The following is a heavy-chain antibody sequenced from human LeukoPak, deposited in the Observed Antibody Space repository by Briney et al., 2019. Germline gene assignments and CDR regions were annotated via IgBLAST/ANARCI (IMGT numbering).Heavy chain of an antibody. CDR3: ARDPTTQTFDY. D-gene: IGHD4-11*01. CDR2: ISTYNGNT. J-gene: IGHJ4*02. CDR1: GYTFTSYG. V-gene: IGHV1-18*01. Sequence: ASVKVSCKASGYTFTSYGISWVRQAPGPGLEWMGWISTYNGNTNYAQKLQGRVTMTTDTPTTTAYMELRSLTSDDTAVYYCARDPTTQTFDYWGQGTLVTVSS.